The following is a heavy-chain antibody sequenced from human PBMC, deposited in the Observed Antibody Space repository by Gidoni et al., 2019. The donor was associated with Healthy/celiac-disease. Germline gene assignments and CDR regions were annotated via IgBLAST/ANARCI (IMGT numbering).Heavy chain of an antibody. J-gene: IGHJ5*02. CDR3: ARDSGGSYYANWFDP. D-gene: IGHD1-26*01. Sequence: EVQLVESGGGLVKPGGSLRLSCAASGFPFSSYSMNWFRQAPGKGLEWVSSISSSSSYIYYADSVKGRFTISRDNAKNSLYLQMNSLRAEDTAVYYCARDSGGSYYANWFDPWGQGTLVTVSS. V-gene: IGHV3-21*01. CDR1: GFPFSSYS. CDR2: ISSSSSYI.